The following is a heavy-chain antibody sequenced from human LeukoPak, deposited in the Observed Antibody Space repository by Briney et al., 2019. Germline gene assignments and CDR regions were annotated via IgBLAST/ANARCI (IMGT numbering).Heavy chain of an antibody. CDR2: FDPEDGET. CDR3: ATAGYSYGYYYYYYMDV. J-gene: IGHJ6*03. D-gene: IGHD5-18*01. CDR1: GYTLTELS. V-gene: IGHV1-24*01. Sequence: ASVKVSCKVSGYTLTELSMHWVRQAPGKGLEWMGGFDPEDGETIYAQKFQGRVTMTEDTSTDTAYMELSSLRSEDTAVYYCATAGYSYGYYYYYYMDVWGKGTTVTVSS.